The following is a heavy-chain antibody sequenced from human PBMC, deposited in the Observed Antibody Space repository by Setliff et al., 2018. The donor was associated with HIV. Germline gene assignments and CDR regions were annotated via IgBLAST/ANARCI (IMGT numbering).Heavy chain of an antibody. J-gene: IGHJ5*02. CDR3: ARDLGINPQGWFDP. Sequence: ASVKVSCKVSGYTLTELSMHWVRQAPGQGLEWMGWISAYNDNTNYAQKLQGRVTMTTETATSTAYMELRSLRSDDTALYYCARDLGINPQGWFDPWGQGTLVTVSS. CDR2: ISAYNDNT. CDR1: GYTLTELS. D-gene: IGHD3-16*01. V-gene: IGHV1-18*01.